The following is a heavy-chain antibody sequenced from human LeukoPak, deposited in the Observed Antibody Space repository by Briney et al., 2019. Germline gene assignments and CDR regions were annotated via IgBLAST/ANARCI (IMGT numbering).Heavy chain of an antibody. J-gene: IGHJ5*02. CDR1: GFTFSSYA. D-gene: IGHD3-3*01. CDR2: ISGSGGST. Sequence: QSGGSLRLSCAASGFTFSSYAMSWVRQAPGKGLEWVSAISGSGGSTYYADSVKGRFTISRDNSKNTLYLQMNSLGAEDTAVYYCAKETFDFWSGDNWFDPWGQGTLVTVSS. V-gene: IGHV3-23*01. CDR3: AKETFDFWSGDNWFDP.